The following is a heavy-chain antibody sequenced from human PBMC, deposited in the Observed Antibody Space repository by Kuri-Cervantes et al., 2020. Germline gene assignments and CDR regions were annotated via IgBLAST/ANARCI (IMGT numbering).Heavy chain of an antibody. D-gene: IGHD5-12*01. CDR3: ASASGYDGTFDY. V-gene: IGHV1-8*03. CDR2: MNPNSGNT. Sequence: ASVKVSCKASGYTFTSYDINWVRQATAQGLEWMGWMNPNSGNTGYAQKFQGRVTITTDESTSTAYMELSSLRSEDTAVYYCASASGYDGTFDYWGQGTLVTVSS. J-gene: IGHJ4*02. CDR1: GYTFTSYD.